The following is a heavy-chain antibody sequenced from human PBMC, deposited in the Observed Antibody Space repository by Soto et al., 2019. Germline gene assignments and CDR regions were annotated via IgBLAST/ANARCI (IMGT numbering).Heavy chain of an antibody. CDR3: ARTDRAIFYGRDV. D-gene: IGHD3-22*01. CDR2: MDHSGRT. V-gene: IGHV4-34*01. CDR1: DGSFSAYS. J-gene: IGHJ6*02. Sequence: SEHLDLHCAVLDGSFSAYSLRWPRQHTGKGLEWIGEMDHSGRTNYNPSIESRVTISVDTSKNQFSLKVSSVTAADTAGYHCARTDRAIFYGRDVWGQGTPVT.